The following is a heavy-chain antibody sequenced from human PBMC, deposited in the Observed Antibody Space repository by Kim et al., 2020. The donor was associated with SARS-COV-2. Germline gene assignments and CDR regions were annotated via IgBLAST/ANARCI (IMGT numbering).Heavy chain of an antibody. V-gene: IGHV3-7*01. CDR1: GYNFRNYW. Sequence: GGSLRLSCVASGYNFRNYWMRWVRQAPGKGLEWVSMKNGDGTEERYVDSVKGRFTMSRDTARNSLSLQMNSLRTEDTAMYYCAALHSAQATGGIWGQGTQVTVSS. CDR2: KNGDGTEE. J-gene: IGHJ4*02. D-gene: IGHD1-26*01. CDR3: AALHSAQATGGI.